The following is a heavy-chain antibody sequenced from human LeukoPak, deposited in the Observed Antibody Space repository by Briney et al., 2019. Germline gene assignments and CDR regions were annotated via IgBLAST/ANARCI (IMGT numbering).Heavy chain of an antibody. J-gene: IGHJ4*02. CDR3: ARGFCSSTSCQIPIDY. Sequence: SETLSLTCVVSGGSINNNKWWSWVRQPPGKGLEWIGDVYYSGSTNYNPSLKSRVTISVDTSKNQFSLKLSSVTAADTAVYYCARGFCSSTSCQIPIDYWGQGTLVTVSS. CDR1: GGSINNNKW. D-gene: IGHD2-2*01. CDR2: VYYSGST. V-gene: IGHV4-4*02.